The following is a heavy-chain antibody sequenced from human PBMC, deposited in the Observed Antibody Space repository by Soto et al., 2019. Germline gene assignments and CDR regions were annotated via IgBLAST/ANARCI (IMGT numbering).Heavy chain of an antibody. D-gene: IGHD1-7*01. Sequence: QVHLVQSGAEVKKPGSSVKVSCKASGGSFRSYSISWVRQAPGQGLEWMGRIIPIYGTTNYVQKFQDRVTITADECTSTAYMELSSLRSDDTAVYYCATGRDTNYPFDYWGQGTLVTVSS. CDR3: ATGRDTNYPFDY. CDR2: IIPIYGTT. J-gene: IGHJ4*02. CDR1: GGSFRSYS. V-gene: IGHV1-69*15.